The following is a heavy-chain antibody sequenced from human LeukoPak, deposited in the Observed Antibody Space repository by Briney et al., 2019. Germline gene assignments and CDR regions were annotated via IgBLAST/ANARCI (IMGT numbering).Heavy chain of an antibody. J-gene: IGHJ4*02. D-gene: IGHD6-19*01. V-gene: IGHV3-33*08. CDR2: IWYDGSNK. CDR3: AAIAVAGTASVGDFDY. Sequence: GRSLRLSCAASGFTFSSYAMHWVRQAPGKGLEWVAVIWYDGSNKYYADSVKGRFTISRDNSKNTLYLQMNSLRAEDTAVYYCAAIAVAGTASVGDFDYWGQGTLVTVSS. CDR1: GFTFSSYA.